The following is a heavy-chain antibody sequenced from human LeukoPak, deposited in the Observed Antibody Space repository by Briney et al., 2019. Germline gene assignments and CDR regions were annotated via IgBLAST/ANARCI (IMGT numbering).Heavy chain of an antibody. CDR1: GGTFSSYA. Sequence: SVKVSCKASGGTFSSYAISWVRQAPGQGLEWMGGIIPIFGTANYAQKFQGRVTITADESTSTAYMELSSLRSEDTAVYYCARDRSPNWDYYYGMDVWGQGTTVTVSS. CDR3: ARDRSPNWDYYYGMDV. J-gene: IGHJ6*02. V-gene: IGHV1-69*01. D-gene: IGHD7-27*01. CDR2: IIPIFGTA.